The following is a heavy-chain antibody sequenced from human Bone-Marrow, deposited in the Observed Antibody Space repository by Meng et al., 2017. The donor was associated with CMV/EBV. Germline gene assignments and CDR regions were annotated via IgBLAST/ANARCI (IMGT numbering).Heavy chain of an antibody. CDR1: GFTFSRYV. CDR3: ARDFRMGATDY. CDR2: ILYDGSNK. V-gene: IGHV3-30*03. J-gene: IGHJ4*02. D-gene: IGHD1-26*01. Sequence: GESLKISCAVSGFTFSRYVMHWVRQAPGKGLEWVAVILYDGSNKHYADSVKGRFTISRDNAKNSLYLQMNSLRAEDTAVYYCARDFRMGATDYWGQGTLVTVYS.